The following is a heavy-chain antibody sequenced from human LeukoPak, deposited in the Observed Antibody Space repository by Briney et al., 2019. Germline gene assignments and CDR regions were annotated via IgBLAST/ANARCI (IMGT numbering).Heavy chain of an antibody. CDR1: GFTFSSYA. J-gene: IGHJ4*02. Sequence: GGSLRLSCAASGFTFSSYAMSWVRQAPGKGLEWVSAISGSGGSTYYADSVKGRFTISRDNYKNTLYLQMNSLRAEDTAVYYCAKARRDFWSGYYLFGYWGQGTLVTVSS. CDR2: ISGSGGST. V-gene: IGHV3-23*01. CDR3: AKARRDFWSGYYLFGY. D-gene: IGHD3-3*01.